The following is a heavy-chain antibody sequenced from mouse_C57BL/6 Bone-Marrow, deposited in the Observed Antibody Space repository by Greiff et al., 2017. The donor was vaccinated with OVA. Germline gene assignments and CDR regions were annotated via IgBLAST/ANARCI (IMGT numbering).Heavy chain of an antibody. CDR1: GFNIKNTY. J-gene: IGHJ1*03. D-gene: IGHD1-1*01. Sequence: EVQGVESVAELVRPGASVKLSCTASGFNIKNTYMHWVKQRPEQGLEWIGRIDPAYGNTKYALKFQGKATITADTSSNTAYLQLSSLTSEDTAIYYCARYGRRPYWYFDVWGTGTTVTVSS. V-gene: IGHV14-3*01. CDR2: IDPAYGNT. CDR3: ARYGRRPYWYFDV.